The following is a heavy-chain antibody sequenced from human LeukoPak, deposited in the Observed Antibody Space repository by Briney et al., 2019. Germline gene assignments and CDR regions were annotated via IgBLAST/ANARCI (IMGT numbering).Heavy chain of an antibody. J-gene: IGHJ4*02. V-gene: IGHV3-66*02. CDR3: VRDPRDGYGHFDY. CDR2: IYSDGDT. CDR1: GFTFSGNH. Sequence: PGGPLRLSCVVSGFTFSGNHMNWVRQAPGKGLEWVSVIYSDGDTYYADSVKGRFTISRDNSKNTLYLQMNSLKPEDTVVYYCVRDPRDGYGHFDYWGQGTLVTVSS. D-gene: IGHD5-24*01.